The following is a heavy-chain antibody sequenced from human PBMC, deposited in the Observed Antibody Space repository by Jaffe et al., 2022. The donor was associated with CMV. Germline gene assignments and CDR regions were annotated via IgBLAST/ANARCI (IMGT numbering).Heavy chain of an antibody. CDR2: ISSSGSTI. CDR1: GFTFSSYE. D-gene: IGHD3-3*01. CDR3: ASGTDTIFGVVILKGYYMDV. V-gene: IGHV3-48*03. Sequence: EVQLVESGGGLVQPGGSLRLSCAASGFTFSSYEMNWVRQAPGKGLEWVSYISSSGSTIYYADSVKGRFTISRDNAKNSLYLQMNSLRAEDTAVYYCASGTDTIFGVVILKGYYMDVWGKGTTVTVSS. J-gene: IGHJ6*03.